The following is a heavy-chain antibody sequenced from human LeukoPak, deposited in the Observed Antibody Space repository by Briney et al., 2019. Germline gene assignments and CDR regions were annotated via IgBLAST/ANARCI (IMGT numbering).Heavy chain of an antibody. D-gene: IGHD6-19*01. J-gene: IGHJ3*02. CDR1: GYTFTSYG. Sequence: ASVKVSCKASGYTFTSYGISWVRQAPGQGLEWMGWISAYNGNTNYAQKLQGRVTMTTDTSTSTAYMELRSLRSDDTAVYYCARPGYSSGWPGSIHDAFDIWGQGTMVTVSS. V-gene: IGHV1-18*01. CDR3: ARPGYSSGWPGSIHDAFDI. CDR2: ISAYNGNT.